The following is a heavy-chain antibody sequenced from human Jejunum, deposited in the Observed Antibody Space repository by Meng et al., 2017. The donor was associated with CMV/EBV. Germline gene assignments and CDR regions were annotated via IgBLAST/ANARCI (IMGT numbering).Heavy chain of an antibody. CDR3: ARGAGSSSSRRYLDY. CDR1: GFSISTYW. CDR2: IKSDGLTT. D-gene: IGHD6-6*01. J-gene: IGHJ4*03. V-gene: IGHV3-74*01. Sequence: EVQLVESGGALVHPGGSVRLSCAASGFSISTYWMHWVRQVPGKGLVWISRIKSDGLTTDYADSVKGRLTISRDNAENILFLQLSSLRVEDTAMYYCARGAGSSSSRRYLDYWGQGTLVTVS.